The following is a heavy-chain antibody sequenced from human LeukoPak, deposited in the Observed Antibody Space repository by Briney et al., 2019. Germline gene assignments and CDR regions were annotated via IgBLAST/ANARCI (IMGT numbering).Heavy chain of an antibody. CDR2: INHSGST. D-gene: IGHD3-9*01. V-gene: IGHV4-34*01. CDR1: GGSFSGYS. Sequence: PSQTLSLTCAVYGGSFSGYSWSWIRQPPGKGLEWIGEINHSGSTNYNPSLKSRVTISVDASKSQFSLKLSSVTAADTAVYYCARGLRRGYDILTGYYWSSFDYWGQGTLVTVSS. CDR3: ARGLRRGYDILTGYYWSSFDY. J-gene: IGHJ4*02.